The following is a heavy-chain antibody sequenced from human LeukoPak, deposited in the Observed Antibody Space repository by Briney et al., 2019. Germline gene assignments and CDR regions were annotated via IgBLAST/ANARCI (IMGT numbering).Heavy chain of an antibody. V-gene: IGHV4-59*01. D-gene: IGHD3/OR15-3a*01. CDR3: ARASGTYWFDP. CDR2: IYYSGST. CDR1: GGSFSGYY. Sequence: SETLSLTCAVYGGSFSGYYWSWIRQPPGKGLEWIGYIYYSGSTNYNPSLKSRVTISVDTSKNEFSLKLSSVTAADTAVYYCARASGTYWFDPWGQGTLVTVSS. J-gene: IGHJ5*02.